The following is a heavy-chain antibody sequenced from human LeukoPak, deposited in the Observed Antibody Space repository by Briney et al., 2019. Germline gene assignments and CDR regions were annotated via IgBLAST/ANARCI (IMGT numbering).Heavy chain of an antibody. D-gene: IGHD6-13*01. CDR2: IYYSGST. Sequence: SETLSLTCTVSGGSISSSSYYWGWIRQPPGKGLEWIGSIYYSGSTYYNPSLKSRVTISVDTSKNQFSLKLSSVTAADTAVYYCARAYSSSWYGAFDIWGQGTMVTVSS. CDR1: GGSISSSSYY. J-gene: IGHJ3*02. V-gene: IGHV4-39*01. CDR3: ARAYSSSWYGAFDI.